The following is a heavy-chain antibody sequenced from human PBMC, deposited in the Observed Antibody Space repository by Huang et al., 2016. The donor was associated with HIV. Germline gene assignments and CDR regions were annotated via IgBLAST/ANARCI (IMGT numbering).Heavy chain of an antibody. V-gene: IGHV3-7*01. CDR1: GVTFSSYW. CDR3: ARGGTYSGWWQDY. J-gene: IGHJ4*02. D-gene: IGHD6-19*01. Sequence: EVQLVESGGGLVQPGGSLRVSCVDSGVTFSSYWMGGVRQAQGKGLEWVANIKQDGSEKYYVDSVKGRFTISRDNAKNSLYLQMNSLRAEDTAVYYCARGGTYSGWWQDYWGQGTLVTVSS. CDR2: IKQDGSEK.